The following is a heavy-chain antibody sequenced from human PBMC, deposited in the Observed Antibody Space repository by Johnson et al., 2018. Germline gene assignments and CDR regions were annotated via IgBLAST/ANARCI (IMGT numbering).Heavy chain of an antibody. CDR3: AREDWNYGRGTLDM. CDR1: GFVFSTYG. D-gene: IGHD1-7*01. J-gene: IGHJ3*01. Sequence: VQLVESGGGVVQPGRSLRLSCAASGFVFSTYGMNWVRQAPDKGLEWVAIVWNDGSKQYYADSVKGRFTISRDNSKSTLFLQMDSLRVEDTAVYYCAREDWNYGRGTLDMWDQGTMVAVSS. CDR2: VWNDGSKQ. V-gene: IGHV3-33*01.